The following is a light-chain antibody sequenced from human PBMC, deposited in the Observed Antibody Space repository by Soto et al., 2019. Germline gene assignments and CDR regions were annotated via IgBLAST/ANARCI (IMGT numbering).Light chain of an antibody. V-gene: IGLV2-14*01. CDR1: SSDVGGYNY. Sequence: QSVQTQPASVSGSPGQSITISCTGTSSDVGGYNYVSWYQQHPGKAPKLMIYDVSNRPSGVSNRFSGSKSGNTASLTISGLQAEDEADYYCSSYTSSSTLVFGTGTKLTVL. CDR2: DVS. J-gene: IGLJ1*01. CDR3: SSYTSSSTLV.